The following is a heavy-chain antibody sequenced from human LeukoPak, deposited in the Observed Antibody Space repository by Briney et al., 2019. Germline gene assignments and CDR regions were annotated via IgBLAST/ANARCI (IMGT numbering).Heavy chain of an antibody. CDR2: ISAYNGNT. D-gene: IGHD3-22*01. CDR1: GYTFTSYG. Sequence: ASVKVSCKASGYTFTSYGISWVRQAPGQGLEWMGWISAYNGNTNYAQKLQGRVTMTTDTSTSTAYMELRSLRSDDTAVYYCARDRRIGWEFNTYYYDSSGYYYFDYWGQGTLVTVSS. J-gene: IGHJ4*02. CDR3: ARDRRIGWEFNTYYYDSSGYYYFDY. V-gene: IGHV1-18*01.